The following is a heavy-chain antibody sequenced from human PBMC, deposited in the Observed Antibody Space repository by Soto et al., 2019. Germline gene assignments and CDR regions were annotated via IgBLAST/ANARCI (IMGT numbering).Heavy chain of an antibody. Sequence: QVQLVESWGGVVQPGRSLRLSCAASGFIFSSYGMHWVRQAPGKGLERVAVISYEGRHTYYADCVKGRFTITRDNSKNAVYLQRNSLGPDDTAVYYFGKVVHCGGGSCSWSEGFDYLGQGCLLTVSS. CDR3: GKVVHCGGGSCSWSEGFDY. CDR2: ISYEGRHT. V-gene: IGHV3-30*18. J-gene: IGHJ4*02. D-gene: IGHD2-15*01. CDR1: GFIFSSYG.